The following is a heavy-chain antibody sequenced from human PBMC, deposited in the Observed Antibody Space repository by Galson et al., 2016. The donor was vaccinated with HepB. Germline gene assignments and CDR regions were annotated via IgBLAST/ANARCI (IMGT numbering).Heavy chain of an antibody. Sequence: ETLSLTCAVPGGSISDSYWWSWVRQPPGRGLEWIGEIYPTGRTNYIPSLKSRVTISLHISENQFSLKMTSVTAADTAVYYCTRQDLWSIEYRGQGILVTVSS. V-gene: IGHV4-4*02. D-gene: IGHD2-21*01. CDR1: GGSISDSYW. CDR3: TRQDLWSIEY. J-gene: IGHJ4*02. CDR2: IYPTGRT.